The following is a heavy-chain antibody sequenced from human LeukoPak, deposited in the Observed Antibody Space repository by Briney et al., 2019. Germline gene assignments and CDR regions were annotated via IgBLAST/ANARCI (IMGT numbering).Heavy chain of an antibody. CDR3: ASSSPQYFDTSGYPLLFDY. J-gene: IGHJ4*02. V-gene: IGHV4-31*02. Sequence: TWIRQHPGKGLEWMGYIIYTGGSYSHPSLRSRVIISVDTSKNHFSLKLSSVTAADTAVYYCASSSPQYFDTSGYPLLFDYWGQGTLVTVSS. CDR2: IIYTGGS. D-gene: IGHD3-22*01.